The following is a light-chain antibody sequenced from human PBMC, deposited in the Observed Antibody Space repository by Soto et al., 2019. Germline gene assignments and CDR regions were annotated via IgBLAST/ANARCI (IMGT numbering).Light chain of an antibody. CDR3: QQYNDWPPYT. J-gene: IGKJ2*01. Sequence: EILMTQSQATLSFSPGEIATLSCRASQRISSNVAWYQQKPGQAPRLLIYGASTLATGVPARFSGGGSGTEFTITTSSLQSADVAVSYCQQYNDWPPYTFGQGTKLEIK. V-gene: IGKV3-15*01. CDR2: GAS. CDR1: QRISSN.